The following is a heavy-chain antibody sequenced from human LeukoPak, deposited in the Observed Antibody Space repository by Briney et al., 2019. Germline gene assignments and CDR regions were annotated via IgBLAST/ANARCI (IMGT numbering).Heavy chain of an antibody. CDR2: RSHDGGIE. CDR1: GFPFSRYA. J-gene: IGHJ4*02. Sequence: GTSLRLSCAASGFPFSRYAVHWVRQAPGKGLEWVALRSHDGGIEDYADSVKGRFTISRDNSRNTLYLQMNSLKSEDTAVYYCASSNEFYYDTSTYVDYWGQGTLVTVSS. V-gene: IGHV3-30-3*01. CDR3: ASSNEFYYDTSTYVDY. D-gene: IGHD3-22*01.